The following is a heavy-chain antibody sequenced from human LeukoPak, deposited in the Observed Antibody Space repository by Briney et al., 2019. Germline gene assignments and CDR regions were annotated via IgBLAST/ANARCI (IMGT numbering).Heavy chain of an antibody. V-gene: IGHV3-30*04. J-gene: IGHJ6*04. CDR1: GFTFSSYA. CDR2: ISYDGSNK. CDR3: ARVEEGLYVLRYFDRMDV. Sequence: PGGSLRLSYAASGFTFSSYAMHWVRQAPGKGLEWVAVISYDGSNKYYADSVKGRFTISRDNSKNTLYLQMNSLRAEDTAVYYCARVEEGLYVLRYFDRMDVWGKGTTVTVSS. D-gene: IGHD3-9*01.